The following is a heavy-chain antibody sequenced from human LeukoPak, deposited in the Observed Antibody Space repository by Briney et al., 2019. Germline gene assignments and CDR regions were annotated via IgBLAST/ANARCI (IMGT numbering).Heavy chain of an antibody. D-gene: IGHD4-11*01. V-gene: IGHV4-39*01. Sequence: SETLSLTCTVSGGXISSSSYYWGWIRQPPGKGLEWIGSIYYSGSTYYNPSLKSRVTISVDTSKNQFSLKLSSVTAADTAVYYCARQGNDYSNYRGFDYWGQGTLVTVSS. CDR2: IYYSGST. CDR1: GGXISSSSYY. CDR3: ARQGNDYSNYRGFDY. J-gene: IGHJ4*02.